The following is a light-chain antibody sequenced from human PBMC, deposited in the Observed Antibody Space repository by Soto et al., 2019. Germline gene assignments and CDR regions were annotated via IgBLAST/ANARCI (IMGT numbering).Light chain of an antibody. CDR1: QSVSSSS. V-gene: IGKV3-20*01. CDR3: QQYAGS. J-gene: IGKJ4*02. Sequence: VMTQSPGTLSLSPGERATLSCRASQSVSSSSLAWYQQKPGQSPRLLIYGASSRATGIPDRFSGRGSGTDFTLTISRLEPEDFAVYYCQQYAGSFGGGTKVDI. CDR2: GAS.